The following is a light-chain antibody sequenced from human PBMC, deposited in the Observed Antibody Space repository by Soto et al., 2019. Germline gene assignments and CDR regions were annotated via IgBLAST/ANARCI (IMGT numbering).Light chain of an antibody. V-gene: IGKV3-15*01. Sequence: EIVMTQSPATLSVSPGETATLSCRASQGISRTLAWYQLKPGQAPRLLLYGASTRATGVPARFSGSGSGTEFTLTISSLQSEDSALYYCQHYNHWPQLSFGGGTKVEI. CDR2: GAS. CDR3: QHYNHWPQLS. J-gene: IGKJ4*01. CDR1: QGISRT.